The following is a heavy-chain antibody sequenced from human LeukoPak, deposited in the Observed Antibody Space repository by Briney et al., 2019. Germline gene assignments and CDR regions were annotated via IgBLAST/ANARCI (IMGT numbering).Heavy chain of an antibody. J-gene: IGHJ4*02. CDR3: ARDLSDDYSLDY. D-gene: IGHD3-16*01. CDR1: GFSFSDYS. CDR2: ITISSSII. Sequence: VGSLRLSCAASGFSFSDYSMNWVRQAPGKGLEWVSSITISSSIIYYADSVKGRFTISRDNAKNSLFLQMNSLRAEDTAVYFCARDLSDDYSLDYWGQGTLVSVSS. V-gene: IGHV3-21*01.